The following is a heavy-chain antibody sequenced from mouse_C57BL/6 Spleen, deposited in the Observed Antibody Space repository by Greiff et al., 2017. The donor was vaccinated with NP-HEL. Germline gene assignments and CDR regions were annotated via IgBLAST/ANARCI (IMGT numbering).Heavy chain of an antibody. D-gene: IGHD1-1*01. V-gene: IGHV1-69*01. CDR2: IDPSDSYT. CDR3: ARAPYYYGSLYYAMDY. Sequence: VQLQQPGAELVMPGASVKLSCKASGYTFTSYWMHWVKQRPGQGLEWIGEIDPSDSYTNYNQKFKGKSTLTVDKSSSTAYMQLSSLTSEDSAVYYCARAPYYYGSLYYAMDYWGQGTSVTVSS. CDR1: GYTFTSYW. J-gene: IGHJ4*01.